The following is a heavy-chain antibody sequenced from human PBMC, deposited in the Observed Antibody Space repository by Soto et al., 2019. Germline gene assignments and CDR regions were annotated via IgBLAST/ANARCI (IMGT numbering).Heavy chain of an antibody. V-gene: IGHV1-8*01. CDR3: ARYHYYYCMDV. D-gene: IGHD3-22*01. J-gene: IGHJ6*02. CDR1: GYTFTTYD. CDR2: MNPNSGNT. Sequence: QVQLVQSGAEVMKPGSSVKVSCKSSGYTFTTYDIKWVRQATGQGLEWMGWMNPNSGNTVYAQKFKGRVTMNRNTYINTAYMELTSLTSDDSAVYYCARYHYYYCMDVWGQGTTVTVSS.